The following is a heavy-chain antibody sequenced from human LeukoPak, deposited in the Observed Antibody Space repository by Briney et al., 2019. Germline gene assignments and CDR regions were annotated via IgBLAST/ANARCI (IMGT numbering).Heavy chain of an antibody. CDR3: ARDALGFGFYSSSWGY. J-gene: IGHJ4*02. CDR1: GFRFSSYW. Sequence: PGGSLRLSCAASGFRFSSYWMRWVRQAPGRGLEWVAAILYDVINKYYADSVKGRFTISRDTAKSTLYLQMTSRIAHDTAVYYCARDALGFGFYSSSWGYWGEGGLVTVSS. CDR2: ILYDVINK. D-gene: IGHD6-6*01. V-gene: IGHV3-33*08.